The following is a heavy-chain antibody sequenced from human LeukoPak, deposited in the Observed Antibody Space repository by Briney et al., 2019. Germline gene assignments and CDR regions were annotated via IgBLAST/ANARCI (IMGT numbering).Heavy chain of an antibody. CDR3: ARDYYDSSGYYYAL. D-gene: IGHD3-22*01. J-gene: IGHJ4*02. CDR1: GGSFSGYY. V-gene: IGHV4-4*07. Sequence: PSETLSLTCAVYGGSFSGYYWSWIRQPPGKGLEWIGRIYTSGGTNYNPSLKSRVTMSIDTSKNQFSLKLSSVTAADTAVYYCARDYYDSSGYYYALWGQGTLVTVSS. CDR2: IYTSGGT.